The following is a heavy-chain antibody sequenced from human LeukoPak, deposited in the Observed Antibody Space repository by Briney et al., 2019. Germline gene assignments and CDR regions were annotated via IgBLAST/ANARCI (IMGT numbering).Heavy chain of an antibody. CDR1: GFSFDDYA. J-gene: IGHJ6*03. D-gene: IGHD1-26*01. CDR3: AKDHSFGSTSRPHMDV. V-gene: IGHV3-43D*04. CDR2: ISWDGAGT. Sequence: GGFLRLSCAASGFSFDDYAMHWVRQVPGKGLEWVALISWDGAGTYYAHSVKGRFTISRDNTKNSLFLQMNSLRGEDTAFYYCAKDHSFGSTSRPHMDVWGRGTTVIVSS.